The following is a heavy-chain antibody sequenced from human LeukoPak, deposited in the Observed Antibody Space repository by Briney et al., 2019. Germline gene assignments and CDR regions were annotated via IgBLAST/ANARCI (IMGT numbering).Heavy chain of an antibody. J-gene: IGHJ6*04. CDR3: AGRPGYGSGSPYYYYGMDV. D-gene: IGHD3-10*01. V-gene: IGHV4-34*01. CDR1: GGSFSGYY. Sequence: SETLSLTCAVYGGSFSGYYWSWIRQPPGKGLEWIGSIYHSGSTYYNPSLKSRVTISVDTSKNQFSLKLSSVTAADTAVYYCAGRPGYGSGSPYYYYGMDVWGKGTTVTVSS. CDR2: IYHSGST.